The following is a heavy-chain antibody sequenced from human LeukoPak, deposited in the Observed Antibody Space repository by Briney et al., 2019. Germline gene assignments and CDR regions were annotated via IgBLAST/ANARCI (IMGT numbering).Heavy chain of an antibody. J-gene: IGHJ4*02. D-gene: IGHD1-26*01. CDR2: ISSSGDYI. Sequence: GGSLRLSCAASGFTFSSYSMNWVRQAPGKGLEWVSSISSSGDYIFYADSVKGRFTISRDNAKNSLYLQMNSLRAEDTAVYYCARDRVIVTSERFDYWGQGTLVTVSS. CDR3: ARDRVIVTSERFDY. V-gene: IGHV3-21*01. CDR1: GFTFSSYS.